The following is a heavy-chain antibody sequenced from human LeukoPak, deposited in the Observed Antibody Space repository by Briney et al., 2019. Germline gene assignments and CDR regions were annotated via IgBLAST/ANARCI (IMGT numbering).Heavy chain of an antibody. CDR3: AKEKGEGYCTSTTCYTDALDI. CDR1: GFTFSNYG. V-gene: IGHV3-30*02. J-gene: IGHJ3*02. D-gene: IGHD2-2*02. CDR2: IRYDGSNK. Sequence: GGSLRLSCTASGFTFSNYGMHWVRQAPGKGLEWVAFIRYDGSNKYYADSVKGRFTISRDNSKNTHYLQMNSLTSEDTAVYYCAKEKGEGYCTSTTCYTDALDIWGQGTMVTVSS.